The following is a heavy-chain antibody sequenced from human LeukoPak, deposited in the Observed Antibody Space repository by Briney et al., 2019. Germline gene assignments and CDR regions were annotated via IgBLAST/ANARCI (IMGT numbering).Heavy chain of an antibody. Sequence: SETLSLTCTVSGGAISSSSYYWGWIRQPPGKGLEWIGSIYYSGSTYYNPSLKSRVTISVDTSKNQFSLKLSSVTAADTAVYYCARATIGDLFDYWGQGTLVTVSS. CDR2: IYYSGST. CDR3: ARATIGDLFDY. CDR1: GGAISSSSYY. J-gene: IGHJ4*02. D-gene: IGHD4-17*01. V-gene: IGHV4-39*01.